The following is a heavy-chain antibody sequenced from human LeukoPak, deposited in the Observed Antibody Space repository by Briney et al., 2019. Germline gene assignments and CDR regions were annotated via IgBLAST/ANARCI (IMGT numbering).Heavy chain of an antibody. J-gene: IGHJ4*02. Sequence: ASVKVSCKASGYTFTGYYMHWVRQAPGQGLEWMGWINPNSGGTNYAQKFQGRVTMTRDTSISTAYMELSRLRSDDTAVYYCARNLYSSGWYYLYYWGQGTLVTVSS. CDR1: GYTFTGYY. D-gene: IGHD6-19*01. CDR3: ARNLYSSGWYYLYY. CDR2: INPNSGGT. V-gene: IGHV1-2*02.